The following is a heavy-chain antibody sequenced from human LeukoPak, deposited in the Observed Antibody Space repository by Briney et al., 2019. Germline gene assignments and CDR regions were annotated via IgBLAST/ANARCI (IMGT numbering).Heavy chain of an antibody. D-gene: IGHD5-18*01. CDR3: AKDRGYSYGLSEIYYFDY. Sequence: GGSLRLSCAVSGCTFSSYAMNWVRQAPGKGLEWVSGISGSGGSTYYADSVKGRFTISRDNSKNTLYLQMNSLRAEDTAIYYCAKDRGYSYGLSEIYYFDYWGQGALVTVSS. V-gene: IGHV3-23*01. CDR2: ISGSGGST. J-gene: IGHJ4*02. CDR1: GCTFSSYA.